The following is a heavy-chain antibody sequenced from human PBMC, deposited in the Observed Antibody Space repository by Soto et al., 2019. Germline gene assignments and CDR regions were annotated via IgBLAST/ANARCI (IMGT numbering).Heavy chain of an antibody. CDR3: ASFLPITGTTAGYYGMDV. CDR2: IIPIFGTA. Sequence: ASVKVSCKASGGTFSSYAISWVRQAPGQGLEWMGGIIPIFGTANYAQKFQGRVTITADESTSTAYMELSSLRSEDTAVYYCASFLPITGTTAGYYGMDVWGQGTTVTSP. CDR1: GGTFSSYA. J-gene: IGHJ6*02. D-gene: IGHD1-20*01. V-gene: IGHV1-69*13.